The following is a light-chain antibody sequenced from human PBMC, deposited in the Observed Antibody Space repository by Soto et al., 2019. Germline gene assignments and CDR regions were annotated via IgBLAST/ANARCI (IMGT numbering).Light chain of an antibody. J-gene: IGKJ1*01. CDR3: QQYYSTQWT. V-gene: IGKV4-1*01. CDR2: WAS. CDR1: QSVLYSSNNKNY. Sequence: DIVMTQSPDSLGVSLGERATINCKSSQSVLYSSNNKNYLAWYQQKPGQPPKLLIYWASTRESGVPDRFSGSGSGTDFTLTISSLQAEDVVVYYCQQYYSTQWTFGQGTKVEIK.